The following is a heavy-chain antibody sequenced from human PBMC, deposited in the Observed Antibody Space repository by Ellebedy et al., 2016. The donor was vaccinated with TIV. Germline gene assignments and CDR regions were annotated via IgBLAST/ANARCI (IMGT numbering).Heavy chain of an antibody. J-gene: IGHJ4*02. D-gene: IGHD2-2*01. CDR3: ATPAGDFFSDVDY. CDR2: IKEDGSEI. CDR1: GFTFRSYW. Sequence: GESLKISXAASGFTFRSYWMIWVRQAPGKGLEWVASIKEDGSEIYYVDSVKGRFTISRDDAKNSLYLQMNSLRAEDTAVYYCATPAGDFFSDVDYWGQGTLVTVSS. V-gene: IGHV3-7*01.